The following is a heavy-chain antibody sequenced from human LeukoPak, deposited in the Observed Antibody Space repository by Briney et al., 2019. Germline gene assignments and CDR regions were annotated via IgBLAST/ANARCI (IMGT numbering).Heavy chain of an antibody. V-gene: IGHV3-23*01. J-gene: IGHJ4*02. Sequence: GGSLRLSCAASGFTFSSYAMSWVRQAPGKGLEWVSAISGSGGSTYYADSVKGRFTISRDNSKNTLHLQMNSLRAEDTAVYYCAKDQYYDSSGQYYFDYWGQGTLVTVSS. CDR2: ISGSGGST. D-gene: IGHD3-22*01. CDR3: AKDQYYDSSGQYYFDY. CDR1: GFTFSSYA.